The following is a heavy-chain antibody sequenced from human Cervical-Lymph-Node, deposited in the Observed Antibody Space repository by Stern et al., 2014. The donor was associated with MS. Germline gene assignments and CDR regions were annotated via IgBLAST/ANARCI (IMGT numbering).Heavy chain of an antibody. J-gene: IGHJ4*02. D-gene: IGHD2-15*01. Sequence: MQLVESGGGLVKPGGSLRLSCVASGFTFSDYYMSWIRQAPGKGLEWVSHISNSGSTIYYADSVKGRFTISRDNAKNSLYLQMNSLRAEDTAVYYCARDNLGYCSGGSCYRFDYWGQGTLVTVSS. CDR1: GFTFSDYY. CDR3: ARDNLGYCSGGSCYRFDY. CDR2: ISNSGSTI. V-gene: IGHV3-11*01.